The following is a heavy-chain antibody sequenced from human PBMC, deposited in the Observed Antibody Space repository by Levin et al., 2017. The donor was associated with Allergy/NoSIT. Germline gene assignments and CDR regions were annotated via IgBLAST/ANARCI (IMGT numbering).Heavy chain of an antibody. Sequence: GGSLRLSCTASGFTFGDYAMSWFRQAPGKGLEWVGFIRSKAYGGTTEYAASVKGRFTISRDDSKSIAYLQMNSLKTEDTAVYYCTKALIHCSSTSCRGSAAAGLPGDYWGQGTLVTVSS. D-gene: IGHD2-2*01. J-gene: IGHJ4*02. CDR1: GFTFGDYA. CDR3: TKALIHCSSTSCRGSAAAGLPGDY. CDR2: IRSKAYGGTT. V-gene: IGHV3-49*03.